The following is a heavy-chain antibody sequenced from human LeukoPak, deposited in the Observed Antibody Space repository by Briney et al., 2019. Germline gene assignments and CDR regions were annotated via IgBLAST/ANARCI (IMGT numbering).Heavy chain of an antibody. Sequence: GASVKVSCKASGYTFTGYYMHWVRQAPGQGLEWMGWINPNSGGTNYAQKFQGRVTMTRDTSISTAYMELSRLRSDDTAVYYCVTALIVVVPGAEYFQHWGQGTLVTVSS. CDR3: VTALIVVVPGAEYFQH. D-gene: IGHD2-2*01. J-gene: IGHJ1*01. CDR1: GYTFTGYY. CDR2: INPNSGGT. V-gene: IGHV1-2*02.